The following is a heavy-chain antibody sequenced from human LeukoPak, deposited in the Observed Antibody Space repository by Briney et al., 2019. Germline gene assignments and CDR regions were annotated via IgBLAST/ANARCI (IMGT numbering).Heavy chain of an antibody. D-gene: IGHD1-26*01. CDR3: ATDLGGSYCIDY. J-gene: IGHJ4*02. CDR2: IKSKTDGGTT. Sequence: PGGSLRLSCAASGFTFSNAWMSWVRQAPGKGLEWVGRIKSKTDGGTTDYAAPVKGRFTISRDDSKNTLYLQMNSLKTADTAVYYCATDLGGSYCIDYWGQGTLVTVSS. CDR1: GFTFSNAW. V-gene: IGHV3-15*01.